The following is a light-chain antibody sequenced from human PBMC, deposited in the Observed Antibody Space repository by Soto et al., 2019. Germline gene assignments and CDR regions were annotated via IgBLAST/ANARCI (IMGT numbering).Light chain of an antibody. Sequence: DIVMTQSPESLAVSLGEMATINCKSSQSVLSSSIAWYQQKPGQPPKLLIYWASTRESGVPDRFSGSGSGTDFTLTISSLQAEDVAVYYCQQYFNTPQTFGQGTKLEIK. CDR1: QSVLSSS. CDR2: WAS. V-gene: IGKV4-1*01. CDR3: QQYFNTPQT. J-gene: IGKJ2*01.